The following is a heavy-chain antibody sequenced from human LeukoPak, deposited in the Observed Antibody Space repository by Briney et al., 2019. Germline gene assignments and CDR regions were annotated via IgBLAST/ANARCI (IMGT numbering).Heavy chain of an antibody. CDR2: ISSSGGGT. D-gene: IGHD6-13*01. Sequence: PGGSLRLSCAASGFTFSSYALSWVRQAPGKGLDWVSIISSSGGGTYYAASVKGRFTISRDNSKDTLYLQMNSLRAEDTAVYYCAKLGTTSSWYRGAFDMWGQGTLVTVSS. CDR1: GFTFSSYA. CDR3: AKLGTTSSWYRGAFDM. J-gene: IGHJ3*02. V-gene: IGHV3-23*01.